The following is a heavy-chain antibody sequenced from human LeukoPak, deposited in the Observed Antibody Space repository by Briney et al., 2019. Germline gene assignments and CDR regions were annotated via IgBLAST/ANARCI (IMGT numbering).Heavy chain of an antibody. CDR3: AREEGVGATSPTFDY. Sequence: SETLSLTCAVYGGSFSGYYWSWIRQPPGKGLEWIGEINHSGSTNYNPSLKSRVTISVDTSKNQFSLKLSSVTAADTAVYYCAREEGVGATSPTFDYWGQGTLVTVSS. J-gene: IGHJ4*02. D-gene: IGHD1-26*01. CDR2: INHSGST. V-gene: IGHV4-34*01. CDR1: GGSFSGYY.